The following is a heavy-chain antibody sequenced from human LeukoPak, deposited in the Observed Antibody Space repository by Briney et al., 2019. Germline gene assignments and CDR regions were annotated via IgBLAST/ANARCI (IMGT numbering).Heavy chain of an antibody. V-gene: IGHV3-74*01. D-gene: IGHD4-17*01. CDR3: ARSGVGLRAPIDAFDI. CDR2: INSDGSST. J-gene: IGHJ3*02. Sequence: PGGSLRLSCAASGFTFGSYWMRWVRQAPGKGLVWVSRINSDGSSTSYADSVKGRFTISRDNAKNTLYLQMNSLRAEDTAVYYCARSGVGLRAPIDAFDIWGQGTMVTVSS. CDR1: GFTFGSYW.